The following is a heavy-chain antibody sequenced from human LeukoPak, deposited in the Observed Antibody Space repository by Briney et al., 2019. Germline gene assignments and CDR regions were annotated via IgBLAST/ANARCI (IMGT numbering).Heavy chain of an antibody. D-gene: IGHD4-17*01. CDR3: ARETVTTFDY. J-gene: IGHJ4*02. V-gene: IGHV3-23*01. Sequence: AGSLRLSCAASGFTFSSYAMSWVRQAPGKGLEWVSAISGSGGSTSYADSGKGRFTISRDNSKNTLYLQMNSLRAEDTAVYYCARETVTTFDYWGQGTLVTVSS. CDR2: ISGSGGST. CDR1: GFTFSSYA.